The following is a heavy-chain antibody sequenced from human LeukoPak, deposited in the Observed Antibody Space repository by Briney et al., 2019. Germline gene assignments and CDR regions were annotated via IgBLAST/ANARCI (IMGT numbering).Heavy chain of an antibody. D-gene: IGHD6-6*01. CDR2: IYYSGST. V-gene: IGHV4-30-4*01. CDR1: GGSISSGDYY. CDR3: ASIAARSGYYYYYGMDV. J-gene: IGHJ6*02. Sequence: SSQTLSLTCTVSGGSISSGDYYWSWIRQPPGKGLEWIGYIYYSGSTYYNPSLKSRVTISVDTSKNQFSLKLSSVAAADTAVYYCASIAARSGYYYYYGMDVWGQGTTVTVSS.